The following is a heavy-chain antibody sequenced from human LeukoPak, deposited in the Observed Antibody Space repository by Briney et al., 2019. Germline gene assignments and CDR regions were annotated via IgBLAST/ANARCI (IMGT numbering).Heavy chain of an antibody. CDR2: VNPKNGGT. V-gene: IGHV1-2*02. CDR1: GYTFTDYY. CDR3: AKESSGGSYYAY. D-gene: IGHD1-26*01. Sequence: GASVKVSCKASGYTFTDYYIYWVRQGPGQGLEWMGWVNPKNGGTKYAQKFQGRVTMTRDTSISTLYMELSRLESDDTAIYYCAKESSGGSYYAYWGQGTLVTVSA. J-gene: IGHJ4*02.